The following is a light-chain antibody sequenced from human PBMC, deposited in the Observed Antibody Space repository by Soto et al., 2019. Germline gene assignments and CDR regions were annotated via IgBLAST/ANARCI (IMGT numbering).Light chain of an antibody. CDR2: ATT. J-gene: IGKJ2*01. CDR1: QTVISY. Sequence: DIQLTQSPSSLSSSVGDRVTITCRASQTVISYLNWYQQKPGQAPKLLIYATTHLQSGVPSRFSGSGSGTEFTLTISSLHPEDFATYYCQKNYNTPPYTFGQGTKVDIK. CDR3: QKNYNTPPYT. V-gene: IGKV1-39*01.